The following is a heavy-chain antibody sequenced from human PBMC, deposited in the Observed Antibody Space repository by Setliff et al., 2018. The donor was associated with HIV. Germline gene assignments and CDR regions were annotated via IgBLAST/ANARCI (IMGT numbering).Heavy chain of an antibody. V-gene: IGHV4-59*11. CDR2: IYYTRIP. D-gene: IGHD5-12*01. CDR1: GGSFGSHY. J-gene: IGHJ4*02. CDR3: ARWGDGYNSYDD. Sequence: PSETMSLTCTVSGGSFGSHYWSWIRQPPGKGLEWNGTIYYTRIPIYNPSLQSRVTMSVDTSKNHFSLKVNSVTSAETAVYFCARWGDGYNSYDDWGQGTLVTVSS.